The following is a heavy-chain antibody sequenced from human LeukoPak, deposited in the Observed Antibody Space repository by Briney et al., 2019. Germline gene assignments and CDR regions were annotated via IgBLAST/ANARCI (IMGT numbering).Heavy chain of an antibody. J-gene: IGHJ4*02. CDR2: ISGDGGST. CDR3: AKGAWSFGYFDY. CDR1: GFTFDDYA. V-gene: IGHV3-43*02. D-gene: IGHD3-3*01. Sequence: PGGSLRLSCAASGFTFDDYAMHWVRQAPGKGLEWVSLISGDGGSTYYADSVKGRFTISRDNGKNSLYLQMNSLRTEDTALYYCAKGAWSFGYFDYWGQGTLVTVSS.